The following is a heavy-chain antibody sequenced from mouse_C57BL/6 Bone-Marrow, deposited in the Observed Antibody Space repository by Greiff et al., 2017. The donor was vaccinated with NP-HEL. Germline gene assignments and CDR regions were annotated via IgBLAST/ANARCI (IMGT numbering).Heavy chain of an antibody. D-gene: IGHD1-1*01. CDR1: GFTFTDYY. J-gene: IGHJ1*03. V-gene: IGHV7-3*01. Sequence: EVMLVESGGGLVQPGGSLSLSCAASGFTFTDYYMSWVRQPPGKALEWLGFIRNKANGYTTEYSASVKGRFTISRDNSQSILYLQMNALRAEDSATYDGARYTTVVATDWYGDVWGTGTTVTVSA. CDR2: IRNKANGYTT. CDR3: ARYTTVVATDWYGDV.